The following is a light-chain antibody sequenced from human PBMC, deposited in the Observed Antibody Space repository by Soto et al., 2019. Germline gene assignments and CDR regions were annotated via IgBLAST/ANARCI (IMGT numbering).Light chain of an antibody. CDR2: DAS. CDR1: QSISSW. V-gene: IGKV1-5*01. Sequence: DIQMTQSPSTLSASVGDRVTITCRASQSISSWLAWYQQKLGKAPKLLIYDASSLESGVPSRFSGSGSGTEFTLNISSLQPDDFATYDCQQYNSYSYSFGQGTKLDIK. J-gene: IGKJ2*01. CDR3: QQYNSYSYS.